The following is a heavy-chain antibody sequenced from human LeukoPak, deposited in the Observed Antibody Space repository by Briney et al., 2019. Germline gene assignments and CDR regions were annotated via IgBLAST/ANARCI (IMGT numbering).Heavy chain of an antibody. V-gene: IGHV4-39*02. J-gene: IGHJ4*02. D-gene: IGHD3-10*01. CDR3: VRELSESRGLFDY. Sequence: SETLSLTCTVSGGSISCSTYYWGWIRQPPGKGLEWIGSIYYSGSTYYNPSLKSRVTISVDTSKDQFSLKLTSVTAADTAVYYCVRELSESRGLFDYWGQGTLVTVSS. CDR2: IYYSGST. CDR1: GGSISCSTYY.